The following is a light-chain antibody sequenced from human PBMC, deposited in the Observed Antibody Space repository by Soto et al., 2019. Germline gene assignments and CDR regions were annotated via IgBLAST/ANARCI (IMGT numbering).Light chain of an antibody. J-gene: IGLJ1*01. Sequence: QSVLTQPPSASGTPGQRVTISCSGSSSNIGSNTVNWYQQLPRTAPKVLIYNNNQRPSGVPDRFSGSKSGTSASLAISGLQSEDEADYYCSSYTSSSTPFVFGTGTKLTVL. CDR2: NNN. V-gene: IGLV1-44*01. CDR3: SSYTSSSTPFV. CDR1: SSNIGSNT.